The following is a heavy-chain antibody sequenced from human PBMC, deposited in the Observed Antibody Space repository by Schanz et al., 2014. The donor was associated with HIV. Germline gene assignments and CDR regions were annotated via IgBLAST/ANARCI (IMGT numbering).Heavy chain of an antibody. V-gene: IGHV3-48*02. CDR1: GFTFRTFS. D-gene: IGHD4-4*01. Sequence: EVQLVESGGGVVQPGRSLRLSCAASGFTFRTFSMDWVRQAPGRGLEWLAYISPGGDTIYYAESVQGRLTISRDYAKSSLYLQMNSLRDDDTAVYYCARGWRENSFDYWGQGTLVTVSP. CDR3: ARGWRENSFDY. CDR2: ISPGGDTI. J-gene: IGHJ4*02.